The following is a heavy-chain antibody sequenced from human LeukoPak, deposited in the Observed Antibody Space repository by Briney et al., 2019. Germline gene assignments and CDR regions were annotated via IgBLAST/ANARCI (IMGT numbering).Heavy chain of an antibody. V-gene: IGHV3-23*01. CDR3: AKDHLDWGSSFDY. J-gene: IGHJ4*02. CDR1: GFTFSSYI. CDR2: INSGGST. Sequence: GGSLRLSCATSGFTFSSYIMNWVRQAPGKGLEWVSAINSGGSTYYADSVKGRFTISRDNSKNKMYLQMNSLRAEDTAVYYCAKDHLDWGSSFDYWGQGTLVTVSS. D-gene: IGHD3-9*01.